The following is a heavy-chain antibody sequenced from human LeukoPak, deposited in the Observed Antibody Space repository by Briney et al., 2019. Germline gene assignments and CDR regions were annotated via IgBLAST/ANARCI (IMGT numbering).Heavy chain of an antibody. CDR2: INSDGSST. D-gene: IGHD2-15*01. CDR1: GFTFSSYW. CDR3: ARDAVVVVAFNWFDP. V-gene: IGHV3-74*01. Sequence: GGSLRLTCAAYGFTFSSYWMHWVRQAPGKGLVWISRINSDGSSTSYADSVKGRFTISRDNAKNTLYLQMNSLRAEDTAVYYCARDAVVVVAFNWFDPWGQGTLVTVSS. J-gene: IGHJ5*02.